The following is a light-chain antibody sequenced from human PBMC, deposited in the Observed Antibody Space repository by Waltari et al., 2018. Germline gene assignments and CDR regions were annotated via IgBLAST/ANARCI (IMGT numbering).Light chain of an antibody. CDR3: SSYAGSYTLL. J-gene: IGLJ2*01. CDR2: RDD. Sequence: SYDLTQPVSLSVAPGQTAKITCQGDNLRLYNVHWYQQRPGQAPVMVLYRDDNRPSGVTERFSGSKSGNTASLTISGLRTEDEADYYCSSYAGSYTLLFGGGTKLTVL. CDR1: NLRLYN. V-gene: IGLV3-9*01.